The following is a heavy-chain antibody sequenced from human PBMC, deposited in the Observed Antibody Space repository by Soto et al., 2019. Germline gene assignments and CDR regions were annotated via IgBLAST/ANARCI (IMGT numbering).Heavy chain of an antibody. CDR1: GFTFSSYG. J-gene: IGHJ4*02. V-gene: IGHV3-30*18. CDR2: ISYDGSNK. D-gene: IGHD3-9*01. Sequence: GGSLRLSCAASGFTFSSYGMHWVRQAPGKGLEWVAVISYDGSNKYYADSVKGRFTISRDNSKNTLYLQMNSLRAEDTAVYYCAKDRPPYYDILTGPDYWGQGTLVTVSS. CDR3: AKDRPPYYDILTGPDY.